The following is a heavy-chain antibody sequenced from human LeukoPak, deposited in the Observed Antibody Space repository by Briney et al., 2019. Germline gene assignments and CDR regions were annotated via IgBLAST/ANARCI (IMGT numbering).Heavy chain of an antibody. J-gene: IGHJ4*02. CDR3: AKFLPTHIVVANYYFDY. CDR1: GFTFDDYA. V-gene: IGHV3-43D*04. D-gene: IGHD2-21*01. CDR2: ISWDGGST. Sequence: TGGSLRLSCAASGFTFDDYAMHWVRQAPGKGLEWVSLISWDGGSTYYADSVKGRFTISRDNSKNTLYLQMNSLRAEDTAVYYCAKFLPTHIVVANYYFDYWGQGTLVTVSS.